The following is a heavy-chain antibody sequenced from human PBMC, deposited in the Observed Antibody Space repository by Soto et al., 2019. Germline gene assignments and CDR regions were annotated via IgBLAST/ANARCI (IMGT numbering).Heavy chain of an antibody. CDR1: GFTFSSYG. CDR3: ANDRVYGDYVEAPDY. Sequence: QVQLVESGGGVVQPGRSLRLSCAASGFTFSSYGMHWVRQAPGKGLEWVAVISYDGSNKYYADSVKGRFTISRDNSKNTLYLQMNSLRAEDTAVYYCANDRVYGDYVEAPDYWGQGTLVTVSS. CDR2: ISYDGSNK. V-gene: IGHV3-30*18. D-gene: IGHD4-17*01. J-gene: IGHJ4*02.